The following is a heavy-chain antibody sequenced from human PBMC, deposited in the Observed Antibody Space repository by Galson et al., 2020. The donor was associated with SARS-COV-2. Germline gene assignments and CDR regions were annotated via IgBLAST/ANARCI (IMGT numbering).Heavy chain of an antibody. CDR1: GFTFSSSA. CDR2: ISYDWTTI. CDR3: ARETDDDSSSWYDY. D-gene: IGHD3-22*01. Sequence: QLGESLKISCAASGFTFSSSAMHWVRQAPGKGLEWVAIISYDWTTIYKSDSVKGRFTISRDISKNILYLQMNRLRPEDTGVYYCARETDDDSSSWYDYWGQGTLVTVSP. J-gene: IGHJ4*02. V-gene: IGHV3-30*04.